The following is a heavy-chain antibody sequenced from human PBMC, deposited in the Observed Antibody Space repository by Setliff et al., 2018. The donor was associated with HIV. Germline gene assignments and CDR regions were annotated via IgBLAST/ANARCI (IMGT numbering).Heavy chain of an antibody. J-gene: IGHJ4*02. D-gene: IGHD1-26*01. CDR1: GFTFSVSG. CDR3: VKGGRYSADPLDY. V-gene: IGHV3-64D*09. Sequence: GGSLRLSCSASGFTFSVSGMHWFRQTPGKGLEHLANIGPMGYNTHYSDSVKGRFTISRDNSKNTLYLQMSSLRAEDTAVYYCVKGGRYSADPLDYWGQGTLVTVSS. CDR2: IGPMGYNT.